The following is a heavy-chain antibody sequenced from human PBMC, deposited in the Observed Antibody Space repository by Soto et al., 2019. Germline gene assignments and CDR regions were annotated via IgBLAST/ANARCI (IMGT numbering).Heavy chain of an antibody. Sequence: GTLALTCTVSGGSVSNGGYYWSWIRQPPGKGLEWIGYIYYSGSTYYNPSLKSRVTISVDTSKNQFSLKLSSVTAADTAVYYCASERVPWLVDYWGQGTLVTVSS. D-gene: IGHD6-19*01. CDR1: GGSVSNGGYY. J-gene: IGHJ4*02. CDR3: ASERVPWLVDY. V-gene: IGHV4-61*08. CDR2: IYYSGST.